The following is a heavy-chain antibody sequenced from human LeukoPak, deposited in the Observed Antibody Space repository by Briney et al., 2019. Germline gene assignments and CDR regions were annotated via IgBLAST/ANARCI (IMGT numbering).Heavy chain of an antibody. J-gene: IGHJ4*02. CDR2: ISSSGRTI. D-gene: IGHD5-18*01. Sequence: GGSLRLSCAASGFTFSSYEMNWVRQAPGKGLEWISYISSSGRTIYYADSMKGRFTISRDNAKNSLYLQMNSLRDEDTAVYYCARVAERQLWLRSAFDYWGQGTLVTVSS. V-gene: IGHV3-48*03. CDR3: ARVAERQLWLRSAFDY. CDR1: GFTFSSYE.